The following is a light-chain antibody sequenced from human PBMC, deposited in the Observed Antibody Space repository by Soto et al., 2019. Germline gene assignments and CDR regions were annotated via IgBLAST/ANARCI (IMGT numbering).Light chain of an antibody. CDR3: SSYGGSDNLI. Sequence: QSALTQPPSASGSPGQSVTISCTGSSSDVGGYNCVSWFQQHPGKAPKLMIFEDIKRPSGVPDRFSASKSGNTASLTDSGLQAEDEADYYCSSYGGSDNLIFGGGTKLTVL. CDR1: SSDVGGYNC. CDR2: EDI. V-gene: IGLV2-8*01. J-gene: IGLJ2*01.